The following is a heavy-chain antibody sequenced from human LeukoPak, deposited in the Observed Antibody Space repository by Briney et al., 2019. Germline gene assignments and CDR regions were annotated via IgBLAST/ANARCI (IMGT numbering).Heavy chain of an antibody. CDR1: GFSFSDYD. J-gene: IGHJ1*01. Sequence: GGSLRLSCSASGFSFSDYDMNWVRQAPGKALEWVSAICGRFSHVFYGESVQGRFTISTDNAKNSLYLQLDSLGVEDAAVYYCGRAFPPLRTASAGDLWGQGTLVTVSS. D-gene: IGHD5-18*01. CDR2: ICGRFSHV. CDR3: GRAFPPLRTASAGDL. V-gene: IGHV3-21*01.